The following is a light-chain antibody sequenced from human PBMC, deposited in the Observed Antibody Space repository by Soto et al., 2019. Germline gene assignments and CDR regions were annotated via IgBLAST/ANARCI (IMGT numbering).Light chain of an antibody. CDR3: QQYNNWPVWT. J-gene: IGKJ1*01. Sequence: EIVMTQSPATLSVSPGERATLSCRASQSVSSNLAWYQQKPGQAPRPLIYGASTRATGIPDRFSGSGSGTEFTLTISRLQSEDFAVYYCQQYNNWPVWTFGQGTKVDIK. V-gene: IGKV3-15*01. CDR1: QSVSSN. CDR2: GAS.